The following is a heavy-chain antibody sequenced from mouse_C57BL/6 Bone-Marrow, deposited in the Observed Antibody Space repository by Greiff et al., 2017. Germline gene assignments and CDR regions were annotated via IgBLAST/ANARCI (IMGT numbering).Heavy chain of an antibody. CDR3: ARYEGSSYGYFDV. D-gene: IGHD1-1*01. CDR1: GYTFTDYY. CDR2: INPNNGGT. J-gene: IGHJ1*03. V-gene: IGHV1-26*01. Sequence: EVQLQQSGPELVKPGASVKISCKASGYTFTDYYMNWVKQSHGKSLEWIGDINPNNGGTSYNQKFKGKATLNVDKSSSTAYMELRSLTSEDSAVYYCARYEGSSYGYFDVWGTGTTVTVSS.